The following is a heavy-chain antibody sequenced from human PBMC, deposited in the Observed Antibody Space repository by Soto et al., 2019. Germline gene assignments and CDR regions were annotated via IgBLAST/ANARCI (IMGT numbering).Heavy chain of an antibody. CDR1: GDSISTYY. J-gene: IGHJ6*02. CDR3: ARDGDGRMTTNHYYYNGMDV. Sequence: SETLSLTCDVSGDSISTYYWSWIRQPPGKGLEWIGYVFYTGRANYNASPKSRVSISLDTSNYQFSLKLSSVTAADTAVYYCARDGDGRMTTNHYYYNGMDVWGPGTTVTVSS. V-gene: IGHV4-59*01. D-gene: IGHD4-4*01. CDR2: VFYTGRA.